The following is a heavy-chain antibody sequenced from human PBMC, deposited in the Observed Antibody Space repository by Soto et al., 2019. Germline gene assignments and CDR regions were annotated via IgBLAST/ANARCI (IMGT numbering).Heavy chain of an antibody. Sequence: QVQLVQSGAEVKKPGSSVKVSCKASGGTFSSYTIRWVRQAPGQGLEWMGRIIPILGIANYAQKFQGRVTITADKSTSTAYMELSSLRSEDTAVYDCASGRGYAVVGPFDYWGQGTLVTVSS. V-gene: IGHV1-69*02. CDR3: ASGRGYAVVGPFDY. J-gene: IGHJ4*02. CDR2: IIPILGIA. CDR1: GGTFSSYT. D-gene: IGHD3-22*01.